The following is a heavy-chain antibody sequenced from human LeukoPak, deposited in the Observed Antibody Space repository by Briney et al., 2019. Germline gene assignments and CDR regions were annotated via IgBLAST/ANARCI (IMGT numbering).Heavy chain of an antibody. CDR3: ARTYYSSSYDY. CDR1: GGSLSSSSYY. J-gene: IGHJ4*02. Sequence: PSETLSLTCTVSGGSLSSSSYYWGWVRQPPGRGLEWIGSIYYSGSTYYNPSLKSRVTISVDTSKNQFSLKLSSVTAADTAVYYCARTYYSSSYDYWGQGTLVTVSS. V-gene: IGHV4-39*07. D-gene: IGHD6-6*01. CDR2: IYYSGST.